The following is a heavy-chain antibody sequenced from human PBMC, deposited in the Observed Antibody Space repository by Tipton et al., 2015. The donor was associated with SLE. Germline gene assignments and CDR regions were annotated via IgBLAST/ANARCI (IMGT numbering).Heavy chain of an antibody. J-gene: IGHJ4*02. CDR1: GVSISRFY. CDR3: ARDTGVDIDY. CDR2: ISDSGSA. D-gene: IGHD7-27*01. V-gene: IGHV4-59*01. Sequence: GLVKPSETLSLTCSVSGVSISRFYWNWIRQPPGKTLEWIGYISDSGSANYNPSLKSRVTISVDTSKNQLSLNLSSVTAADTALYYCARDTGVDIDYWGQGTLVTVSS.